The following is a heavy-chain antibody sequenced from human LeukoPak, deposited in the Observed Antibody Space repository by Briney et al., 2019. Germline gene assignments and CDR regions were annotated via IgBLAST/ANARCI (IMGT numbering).Heavy chain of an antibody. CDR2: IYYSGST. V-gene: IGHV4-39*01. J-gene: IGHJ6*02. Sequence: SETLSLTCTVSGGSISSSSYYWGWIRQPPGKGLEWIGSIYYSGSTYYNPSLKSRVTISVDTSKNQFSLKLSSVTAADTAVYYCARGRGAWFLSYYGMDVWGQGTTVTVSS. CDR1: GGSISSSSYY. CDR3: ARGRGAWFLSYYGMDV. D-gene: IGHD3-22*01.